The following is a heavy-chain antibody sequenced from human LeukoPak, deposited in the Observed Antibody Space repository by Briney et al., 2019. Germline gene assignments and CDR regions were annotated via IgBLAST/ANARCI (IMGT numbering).Heavy chain of an antibody. CDR2: IYYSGGT. CDR3: ARENFVRQQQLCWFDP. CDR1: GGSISSGGYY. V-gene: IGHV4-31*03. Sequence: SETLSLTCTVSGGSISSGGYYWSWIRQHPGKGLEWIGYIYYSGGTYYNPSLKSRVTISVDTSKNQFSLKLSSVTAADTAVYYCARENFVRQQQLCWFDPWGQGTLVTVSS. D-gene: IGHD6-13*01. J-gene: IGHJ5*02.